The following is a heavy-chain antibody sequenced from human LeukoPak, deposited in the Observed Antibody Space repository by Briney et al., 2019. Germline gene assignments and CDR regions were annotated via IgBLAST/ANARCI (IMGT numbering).Heavy chain of an antibody. Sequence: GGSLRLSCVVSGVTFSSYAMSWVRQAPGKGLEWVAVISYDGSNKYYADPVKGRFTISRDNSQNTLYLQMNSLRAEDTAVYYCARAIKAVAGTFHRDYYFNYWGQGTLVTVSS. J-gene: IGHJ4*02. CDR1: GVTFSSYA. CDR3: ARAIKAVAGTFHRDYYFNY. D-gene: IGHD6-19*01. V-gene: IGHV3-30*04. CDR2: ISYDGSNK.